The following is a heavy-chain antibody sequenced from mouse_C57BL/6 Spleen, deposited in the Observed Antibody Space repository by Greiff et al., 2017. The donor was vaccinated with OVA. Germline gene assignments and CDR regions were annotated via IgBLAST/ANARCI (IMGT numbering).Heavy chain of an antibody. CDR3: ERGGYWDGASFGY. CDR1: GYAFTNYL. D-gene: IGHD4-1*01. Sequence: QVQLQQSGAELVRPGTSVKVSCKASGYAFTNYLIEWVKQRPGQGLEWIGVINPGSGGTNYNEKFKGKATLTADKSSSTAYMPLSSLTSEDSAVYFCERGGYWDGASFGYWGQGTLVTVSA. J-gene: IGHJ3*01. CDR2: INPGSGGT. V-gene: IGHV1-54*01.